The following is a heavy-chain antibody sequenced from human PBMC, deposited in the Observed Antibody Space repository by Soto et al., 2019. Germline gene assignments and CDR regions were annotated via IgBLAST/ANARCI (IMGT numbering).Heavy chain of an antibody. J-gene: IGHJ6*02. V-gene: IGHV3-33*01. D-gene: IGHD6-6*01. CDR3: ARDRLEYSSSDGTIDYYYGMDV. CDR1: GFTFSSYG. Sequence: GGSLRLSCAASGFTFSSYGMHWVRQAPGKGLEWVAVIWYDGSNKYYADSVKGRFTISRDNSKNTLYLQMNSLRAEDTAVYYCARDRLEYSSSDGTIDYYYGMDVWGQGTTVTVSS. CDR2: IWYDGSNK.